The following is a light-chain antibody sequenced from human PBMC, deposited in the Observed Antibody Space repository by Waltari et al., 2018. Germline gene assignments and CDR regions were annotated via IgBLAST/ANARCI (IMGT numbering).Light chain of an antibody. V-gene: IGLV2-23*02. Sequence: QSALTQPASVSGSPGQSITTSCTGTSSDVGAYKSASWYQQHPGKAPKLMIYAVSKRPSGVSDRFSGSKSGDMASLTISGLQPEDEAEYFCSSYAGSSKGVFGGGTKVTVL. J-gene: IGLJ2*01. CDR1: SSDVGAYKS. CDR3: SSYAGSSKGV. CDR2: AVS.